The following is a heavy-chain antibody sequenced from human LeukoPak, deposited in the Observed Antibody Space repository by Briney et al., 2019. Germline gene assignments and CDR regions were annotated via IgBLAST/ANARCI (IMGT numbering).Heavy chain of an antibody. CDR1: GGTFSSYA. CDR3: ARDSEPYSGSSDY. D-gene: IGHD1-26*01. J-gene: IGHJ4*02. CDR2: IIPIFGTA. Sequence: SVKASCKASGGTFSSYAISWVRQAPGQGLEWMGGIIPIFGTANYAQKFQGRVTITADESTSTAYMELSSLRSEDTAVYYCARDSEPYSGSSDYWGQGTLVTVSS. V-gene: IGHV1-69*13.